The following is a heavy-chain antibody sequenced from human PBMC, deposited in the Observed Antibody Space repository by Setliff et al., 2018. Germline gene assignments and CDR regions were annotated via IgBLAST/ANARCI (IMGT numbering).Heavy chain of an antibody. CDR3: ARDRRPFNWGGNDAFDI. D-gene: IGHD7-27*01. CDR2: ISSSGSTI. CDR1: GFTFSSYE. Sequence: LRLSCAASGFTFSSYEMSWVRQAPGKGLEWVSYISSSGSTIYYADSVKGRFTISRDNAKKSLYLQMNSLRAEDTAVYYCARDRRPFNWGGNDAFDIWGQGTMVTVSS. J-gene: IGHJ3*02. V-gene: IGHV3-48*03.